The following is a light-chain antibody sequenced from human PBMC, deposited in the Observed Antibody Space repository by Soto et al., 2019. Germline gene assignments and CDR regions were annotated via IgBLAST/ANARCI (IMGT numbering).Light chain of an antibody. CDR2: GAF. Sequence: EVVLTQSPATLSLSPGEGATLSCRASQSVSSNLAWYQQKPGQAPRLLIYGAFTRATGIPARFSGTGSGTELTLTISSLQSEDFAVYYCQQYNSWPLTFGGGTKVDIK. J-gene: IGKJ4*01. CDR1: QSVSSN. V-gene: IGKV3-15*01. CDR3: QQYNSWPLT.